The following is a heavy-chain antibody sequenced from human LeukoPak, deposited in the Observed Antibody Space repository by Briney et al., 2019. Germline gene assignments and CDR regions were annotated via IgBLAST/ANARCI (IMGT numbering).Heavy chain of an antibody. J-gene: IGHJ4*02. Sequence: GGSLRLSCTASGFTFGDYSMNWVRQAPGKGLEWVGFIRSKAYGGTTEYAASVKGRFTISRDDSKSIAYLQMNSLKTENTAVYYCTRGRRATHDYWGQGTLVTVSS. CDR2: IRSKAYGGTT. CDR1: GFTFGDYS. D-gene: IGHD1-26*01. CDR3: TRGRRATHDY. V-gene: IGHV3-49*04.